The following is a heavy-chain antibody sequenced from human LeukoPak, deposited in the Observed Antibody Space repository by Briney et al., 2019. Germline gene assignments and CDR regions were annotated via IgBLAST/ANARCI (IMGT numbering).Heavy chain of an antibody. CDR3: ARGNPPSLPLDY. V-gene: IGHV3-33*01. Sequence: PGGSLRLSCAASGFIFSNFGMHWLRQAPGKGLEWVAVIWFDGSNDYFADSVKGRFTIARDNSKNMVYLQMNRLRAEDTAVYYCARGNPPSLPLDYWGQGTLVTVSS. CDR1: GFIFSNFG. J-gene: IGHJ4*02. CDR2: IWFDGSND.